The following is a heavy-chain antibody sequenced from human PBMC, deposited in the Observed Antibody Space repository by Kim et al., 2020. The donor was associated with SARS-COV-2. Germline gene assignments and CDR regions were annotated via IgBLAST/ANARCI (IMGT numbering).Heavy chain of an antibody. V-gene: IGHV4-61*02. D-gene: IGHD4-17*01. CDR2: IYTSGST. J-gene: IGHJ5*02. Sequence: SETLSLTCTVSGGSISSGSYYWSWIRQPAGKGLEWIGRIYTSGSTNYNPSLKSRVTISVDTSKNQFSLKLSSVTAADTAVYYCAADRGGYGGNSGRLFDPWGQGTLVTVSS. CDR1: GGSISSGSYY. CDR3: AADRGGYGGNSGRLFDP.